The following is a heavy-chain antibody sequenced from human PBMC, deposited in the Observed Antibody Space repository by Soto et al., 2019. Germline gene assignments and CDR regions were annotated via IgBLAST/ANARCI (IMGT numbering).Heavy chain of an antibody. V-gene: IGHV3-23*01. CDR1: GFSFSDYA. J-gene: IGHJ4*02. CDR3: EKRSSYSSGWYSRIFDY. Sequence: GGSPRPSFAASGFSFSDYAMIWVLQAPGKGLEWGSVIIESGGSTHYADSVRGRFTVSRDNSKKSLSLRMNSLRDEDTAVYFCEKRSSYSSGWYSRIFDYWGQGALVTVSS. D-gene: IGHD6-13*01. CDR2: IIESGGST.